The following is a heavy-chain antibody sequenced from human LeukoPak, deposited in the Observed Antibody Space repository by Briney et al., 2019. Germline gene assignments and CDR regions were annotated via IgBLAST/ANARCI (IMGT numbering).Heavy chain of an antibody. CDR1: GYSFTSYW. J-gene: IGHJ4*02. Sequence: GESLKISCKGSGYSFTSYWIGWVRQMPGKGLECLGIIYTGDSDTRYSPSFQGQVTISADKSISTAYLQWSSLKASDSAMYYCARLSGSHYADYWGQGTLVPVSS. CDR2: IYTGDSDT. V-gene: IGHV5-51*01. D-gene: IGHD1-26*01. CDR3: ARLSGSHYADY.